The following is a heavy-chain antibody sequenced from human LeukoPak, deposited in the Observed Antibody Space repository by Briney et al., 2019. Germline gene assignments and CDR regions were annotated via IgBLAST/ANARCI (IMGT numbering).Heavy chain of an antibody. J-gene: IGHJ4*02. Sequence: GGSLRLSCAASGFTFSSYSINWVRQAPGKGLEWLSYISSSSRTISYADSLKGRFTVSRDNAKNSLDLQMNSLRVEDTAVYYRVRVGTSGWTSDYWGQETLVTVSS. CDR1: GFTFSSYS. D-gene: IGHD6-19*01. CDR3: VRVGTSGWTSDY. CDR2: ISSSSRTI. V-gene: IGHV3-48*04.